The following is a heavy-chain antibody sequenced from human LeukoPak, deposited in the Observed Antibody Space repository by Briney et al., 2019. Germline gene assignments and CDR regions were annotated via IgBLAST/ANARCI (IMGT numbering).Heavy chain of an antibody. D-gene: IGHD3-10*01. V-gene: IGHV4-30-2*01. CDR2: IYHSGST. CDR1: GGPIRRGGYP. J-gene: IGHJ4*02. Sequence: SETLSLTCGVSGGPIRRGGYPGRSICRPPGEGLGGIGYIYHSGSTYYNPSLKSRVTISVDRSKNQFSLKLSSVTAADTAVYYCARSAGPNGELLDYWGQGTLVTVSS. CDR3: ARSAGPNGELLDY.